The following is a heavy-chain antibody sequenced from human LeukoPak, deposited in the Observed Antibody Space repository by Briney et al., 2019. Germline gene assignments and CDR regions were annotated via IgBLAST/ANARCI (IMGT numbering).Heavy chain of an antibody. D-gene: IGHD3-16*01. Sequence: GGSLRLSCAASGLTFSSYWMSWVRQAPGKGLEWVANIKQDGSEKYYVDSVKGRFTISRDNAKNSLYLQMNSLRAEDTAVYYCARDGVRSPYGMDVWGQGTTVTVSS. J-gene: IGHJ6*02. CDR2: IKQDGSEK. CDR3: ARDGVRSPYGMDV. V-gene: IGHV3-7*01. CDR1: GLTFSSYW.